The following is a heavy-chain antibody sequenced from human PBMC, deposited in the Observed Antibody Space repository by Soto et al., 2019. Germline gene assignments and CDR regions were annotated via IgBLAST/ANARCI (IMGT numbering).Heavy chain of an antibody. CDR3: ARDGLPDDFRSGGYWFDP. V-gene: IGHV3-30-3*01. D-gene: IGHD3-3*01. CDR1: GFTFSSFA. Sequence: QVHLVESGGGVGQPGRSLRLSCAASGFTFSSFALHWVRQAPGEGLEWVALISHDGRIENYADSVKGRFIISRDNSTNTVYMQMDSLRLEDTGVYYCARDGLPDDFRSGGYWFDPWGQGTQVTVSS. CDR2: ISHDGRIE. J-gene: IGHJ5*02.